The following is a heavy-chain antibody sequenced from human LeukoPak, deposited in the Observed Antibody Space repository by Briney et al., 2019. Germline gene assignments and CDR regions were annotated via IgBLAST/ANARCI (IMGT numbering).Heavy chain of an antibody. Sequence: GGSLRLSCAASGFTFSGSAMHWVRQASGKGLEWVGRIRSKANSYATAYAASVKGRFTISRDDSKNTAYLQMNSLKTEDTAVYYCTRPHYDSSGYYYAFDYWGQGTLVAVPS. D-gene: IGHD3-22*01. CDR2: IRSKANSYAT. V-gene: IGHV3-73*01. J-gene: IGHJ4*02. CDR3: TRPHYDSSGYYYAFDY. CDR1: GFTFSGSA.